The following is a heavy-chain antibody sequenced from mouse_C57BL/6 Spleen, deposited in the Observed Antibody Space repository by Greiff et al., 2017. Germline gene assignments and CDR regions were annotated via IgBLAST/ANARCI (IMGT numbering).Heavy chain of an antibody. CDR1: GYSITSGYY. J-gene: IGHJ1*03. CDR2: ISYDGSN. Sequence: EVKLMESGPGLVKPSQSLSLTCSVTGYSITSGYYWNWIRQFPGNKLEWMGYISYDGSNNYNPSLKNLISITRDTSKNQFFLKLNSVTTEDTAAKYCARAYYRYFDVWGTGTTVTVSS. D-gene: IGHD2-12*01. CDR3: ARAYYRYFDV. V-gene: IGHV3-6*01.